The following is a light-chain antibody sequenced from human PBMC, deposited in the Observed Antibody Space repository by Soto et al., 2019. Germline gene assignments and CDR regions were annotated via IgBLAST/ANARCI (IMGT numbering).Light chain of an antibody. CDR1: QSIGRW. V-gene: IGKV1-5*01. J-gene: IGKJ1*01. CDR3: QQYYSYWT. Sequence: DIQMTQSPSTLSASVGYTVTVTCRSSQSIGRWLAWYQQKPGKAPKLLIFDASTLENGVPARFSGSRSGPEFSLTISSLQPDDFATYYCQQYYSYWTFGQGTKV. CDR2: DAS.